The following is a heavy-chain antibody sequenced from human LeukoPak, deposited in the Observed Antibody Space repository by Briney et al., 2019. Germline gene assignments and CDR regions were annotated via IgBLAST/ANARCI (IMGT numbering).Heavy chain of an antibody. CDR1: GYTFTDYY. D-gene: IGHD3-10*01. CDR3: AGGIASYSSSYFDY. J-gene: IGHJ4*02. CDR2: ISPNNGGT. V-gene: IGHV1-2*02. Sequence: ASVKVSCKASGYTFTDYYMRWVRQAPGQGLEWMGWISPNNGGTNYAQKFQGRVTMTRDTSIGTAYMELSRLRSDDTAVYYCAGGIASYSSSYFDYWGQGALVTVSS.